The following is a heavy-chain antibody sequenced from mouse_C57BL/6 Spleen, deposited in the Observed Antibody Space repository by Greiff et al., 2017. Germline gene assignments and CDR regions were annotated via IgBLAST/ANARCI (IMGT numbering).Heavy chain of an antibody. Sequence: EVKLMESGGGLVKPGGSLKLSCAASGFTFSDYGMHWVRQAPEKGLEWVAYISSGSSTIYYADTVKGRFTISRDNAKNTLFLQMTSLRSEDTAMYDCARDTRITHFDYWGQGTTLTVSS. J-gene: IGHJ2*01. V-gene: IGHV5-17*01. CDR3: ARDTRITHFDY. D-gene: IGHD2-4*01. CDR2: ISSGSSTI. CDR1: GFTFSDYG.